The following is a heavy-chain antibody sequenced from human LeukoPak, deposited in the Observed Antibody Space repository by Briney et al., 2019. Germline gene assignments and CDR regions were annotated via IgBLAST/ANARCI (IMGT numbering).Heavy chain of an antibody. CDR2: IYSGGST. CDR3: ARVRGYSCDGLGY. D-gene: IGHD5-12*01. CDR1: GFTVSSNY. V-gene: IGHV3-66*01. J-gene: IGHJ4*02. Sequence: GGSLRLSCAASGFTVSSNYMSWVRQAPGKGLEWVSVIYSGGSTYYADSVKGRFTISRDNSKNTLYLQMNSLRAEDTAVYYCARVRGYSCDGLGYWGQGTLVTVSS.